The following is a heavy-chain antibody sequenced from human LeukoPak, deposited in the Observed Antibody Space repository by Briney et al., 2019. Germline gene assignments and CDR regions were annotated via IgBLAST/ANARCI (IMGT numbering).Heavy chain of an antibody. CDR2: IIPILGIA. CDR3: ASRSSVIREDY. Sequence: SVKVSCKASGGTFSSYTISWVRQAPGQGLEWMGRIIPILGIANYAQKFQGRVTITADKSTCTAYMELSSLRSEDTAVYYCASRSSVIREDYWGQGTLVTVSS. J-gene: IGHJ4*02. D-gene: IGHD4-11*01. CDR1: GGTFSSYT. V-gene: IGHV1-69*02.